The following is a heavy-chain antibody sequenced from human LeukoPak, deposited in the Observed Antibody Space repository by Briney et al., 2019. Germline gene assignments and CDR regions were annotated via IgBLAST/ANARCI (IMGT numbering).Heavy chain of an antibody. CDR1: GYTFTSYG. D-gene: IGHD2-2*01. CDR2: ISAYNCNT. CDR3: ARVDRYQPLLNLDY. V-gene: IGHV1-18*01. J-gene: IGHJ4*02. Sequence: ASVKVSCKASGYTFTSYGISWVRQAPGQGLEWMGWISAYNCNTNYAQKFQGRVTMTRDTSISTAYMELSRLRSDDTAVYFCARVDRYQPLLNLDYWGQGTLVTVSS.